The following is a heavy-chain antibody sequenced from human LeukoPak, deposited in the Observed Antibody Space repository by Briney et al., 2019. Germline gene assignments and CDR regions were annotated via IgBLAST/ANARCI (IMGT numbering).Heavy chain of an antibody. J-gene: IGHJ2*01. CDR3: ARVDYGRTYDYWHFDL. CDR1: GGSISSYY. CDR2: IYYIGSA. D-gene: IGHD4/OR15-4a*01. Sequence: SETLSLTCTVSGGSISSYYWSWVRQSPGKGLEWVGCIYYIGSANYNPSLKSRVTISVDTSKNKFSLKLSSVTAADTAVYFCARVDYGRTYDYWHFDLWGRGTLVTFSS. V-gene: IGHV4-59*01.